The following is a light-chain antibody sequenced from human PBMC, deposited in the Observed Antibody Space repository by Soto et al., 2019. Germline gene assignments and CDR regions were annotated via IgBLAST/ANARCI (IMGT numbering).Light chain of an antibody. J-gene: IGKJ1*01. Sequence: EIVMTQSPATLSVSPGERATLSCRASQSVSRNVAWYQQKPGQAPRLLIHDASTRATGISVRFSGSGSGTEFTLTISSLQSEAFAVYYCQQYNNWLWTFGQGTKVEIK. CDR1: QSVSRN. CDR3: QQYNNWLWT. CDR2: DAS. V-gene: IGKV3-15*01.